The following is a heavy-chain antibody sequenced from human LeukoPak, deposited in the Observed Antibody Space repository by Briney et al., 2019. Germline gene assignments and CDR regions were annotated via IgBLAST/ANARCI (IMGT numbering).Heavy chain of an antibody. Sequence: SQTLSLTCVISGDTVSSNSAAWSWIRLSPSRGLEWLGRTYYRSKWRNDYAASVRSRVTIDGDTSKNQFSLHLNSASPDDTAIYYCARDMGSYGHPFSFEFWGQGTPVTVST. CDR2: TYYRSKWRN. CDR3: ARDMGSYGHPFSFEF. CDR1: GDTVSSNSAA. J-gene: IGHJ4*02. V-gene: IGHV6-1*01. D-gene: IGHD3-16*01.